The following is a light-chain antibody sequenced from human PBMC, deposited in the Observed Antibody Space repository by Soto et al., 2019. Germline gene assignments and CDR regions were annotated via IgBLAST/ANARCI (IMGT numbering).Light chain of an antibody. V-gene: IGKV1-5*01. CDR2: DAS. CDR3: PQYNRYRP. J-gene: IGKJ1*01. Sequence: MTHPPQSLPASVRGRVTITGRASQSISSWLAWYQQKPGKAPQLRIYDASSLESGVPSRLIGSCSGTEFTLSVSSLQPDHSAADFCPQYNRYRPLGQGTKVDI. CDR1: QSISSW.